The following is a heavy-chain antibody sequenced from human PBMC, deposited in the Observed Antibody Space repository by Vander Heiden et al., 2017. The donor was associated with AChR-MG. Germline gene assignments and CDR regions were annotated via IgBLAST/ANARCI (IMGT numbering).Heavy chain of an antibody. CDR1: GCTFSSYS. J-gene: IGHJ4*02. V-gene: IGHV3-21*01. D-gene: IGHD3-16*01. Sequence: EVQLVQSGGGLVKPGGSLRLSCAASGCTFSSYSMNWVRQAPGKVLEWGAAISSSSRYIYYADSGKGRFTIYRDNAKNSLYLQMNSLRAEDTAVYYCARGSDDYWGQGTRVTVSS. CDR3: ARGSDDY. CDR2: ISSSSRYI.